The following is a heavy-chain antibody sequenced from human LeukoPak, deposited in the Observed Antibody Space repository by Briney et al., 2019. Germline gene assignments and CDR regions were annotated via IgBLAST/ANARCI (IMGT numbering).Heavy chain of an antibody. V-gene: IGHV4-34*01. CDR2: INHSGST. CDR1: GGSFSGYY. J-gene: IGHJ4*02. D-gene: IGHD3-10*01. CDR3: ARDRALGGPRNYFDY. Sequence: SETLSLTCAVYGGSFSGYYWSWIRQPPGKGLEWIGEINHSGSTNYNPSLKSRVTMSVDTSKNQFSLKLSSVTAADTAVYYCARDRALGGPRNYFDYWGQGTLVTVSS.